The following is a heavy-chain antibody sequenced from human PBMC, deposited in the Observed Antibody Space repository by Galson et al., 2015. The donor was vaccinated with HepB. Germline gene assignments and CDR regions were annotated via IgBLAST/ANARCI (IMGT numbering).Heavy chain of an antibody. V-gene: IGHV3-48*01. D-gene: IGHD3-3*01. CDR2: ISSSRTI. Sequence: SLRLSCAASEFTFSNYGMKWVRQAPGKGLEWVSYISSSRTIYYADSVKGRFTISRDNAKNSLYLQMNSLRAEDTAVYYCARAFWRGYFWGQGTLVTVSS. CDR1: EFTFSNYG. J-gene: IGHJ4*02. CDR3: ARAFWRGYF.